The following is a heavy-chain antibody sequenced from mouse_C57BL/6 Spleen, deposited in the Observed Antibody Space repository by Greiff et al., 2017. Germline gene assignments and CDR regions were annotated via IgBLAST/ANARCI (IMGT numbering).Heavy chain of an antibody. CDR2: INPCSGYT. Sequence: QVQLQQSGAELARPGASVKMSCKASGYTFTSYTMHWVKQRPGQGLEWIGYINPCSGYTKYNQKFKDKATLTADKSSSTAYMQLSSLTSEDSAVYYSTRDGYPYAMDYWGQGTSVTVSS. D-gene: IGHD2-3*01. CDR1: GYTFTSYT. V-gene: IGHV1-4*01. CDR3: TRDGYPYAMDY. J-gene: IGHJ4*01.